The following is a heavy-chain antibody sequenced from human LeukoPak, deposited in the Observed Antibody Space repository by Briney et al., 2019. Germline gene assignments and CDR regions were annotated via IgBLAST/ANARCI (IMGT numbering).Heavy chain of an antibody. D-gene: IGHD1-20*01. V-gene: IGHV4-59*01. Sequence: SETLSLTCTVSGGSISSYYWSWIRQPPGKGLEWIGYIYYSGSTNYNPSLKSRVTISVDTSKNQFSLKLSSVTAADTAVYYCARVGNWNPTSYYMDVWGKGTTVTVSS. CDR3: ARVGNWNPTSYYMDV. CDR2: IYYSGST. J-gene: IGHJ6*03. CDR1: GGSISSYY.